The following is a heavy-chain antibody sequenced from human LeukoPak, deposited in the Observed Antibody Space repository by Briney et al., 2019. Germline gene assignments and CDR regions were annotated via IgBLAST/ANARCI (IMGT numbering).Heavy chain of an antibody. CDR2: MNPNSGNT. J-gene: IGHJ6*02. Sequence: GASVKVSCKASGYTFTSYDINWVRQATGQGLEWMGWMNPNSGNTASAQKFQGRVTMTRNTSISTAYMELSSLRSEDTAVYYCARANYQQATYYDILTGYLGQYYYGMDVWGQGTTVTVSS. CDR3: ARANYQQATYYDILTGYLGQYYYGMDV. V-gene: IGHV1-8*01. D-gene: IGHD3-9*01. CDR1: GYTFTSYD.